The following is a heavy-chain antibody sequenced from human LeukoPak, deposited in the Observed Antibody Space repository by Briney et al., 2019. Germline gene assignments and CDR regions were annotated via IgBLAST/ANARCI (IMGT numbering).Heavy chain of an antibody. J-gene: IGHJ4*02. CDR2: IYPGDSDP. V-gene: IGHV5-51*01. D-gene: IGHD3-22*01. CDR3: ARLGYYYDSSGYYFDY. Sequence: GESLKISCKGSGYSFTSYWIGWVRPMPGKGLEWMGIIYPGDSDPRYSPSFQDQVTISADQSISTAYLQWSSLKASDTAMYYCARLGYYYDSSGYYFDYWGQGTLVTVSS. CDR1: GYSFTSYW.